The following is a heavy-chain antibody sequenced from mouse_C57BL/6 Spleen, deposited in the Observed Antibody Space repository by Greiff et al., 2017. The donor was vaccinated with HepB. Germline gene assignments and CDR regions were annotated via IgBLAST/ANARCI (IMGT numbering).Heavy chain of an antibody. CDR1: GYTFTSYW. D-gene: IGHD2-4*01. V-gene: IGHV1-52*01. CDR3: ARYDYDVDWYFDV. CDR2: IDPSDSET. Sequence: QVQLQQPGAELVRPGSSVKLSCKASGYTFTSYWMHWVKQRPIQGLEWIGNIDPSDSETHYNQKFKDKATLTVDKSSSTAYMQLSSLTSEDSAVYYCARYDYDVDWYFDVWGTGTTVTVSS. J-gene: IGHJ1*03.